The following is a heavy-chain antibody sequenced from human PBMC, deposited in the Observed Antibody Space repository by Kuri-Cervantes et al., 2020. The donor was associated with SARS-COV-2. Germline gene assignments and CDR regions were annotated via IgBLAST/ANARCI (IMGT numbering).Heavy chain of an antibody. CDR2: ISSSSSYI. CDR1: GFTFSSYS. D-gene: IGHD3-16*01. CDR3: ARDPIYDYVWGSYRDDAFDI. V-gene: IGHV3-21*01. J-gene: IGHJ3*02. Sequence: GESLKISCAACGFTFSSYSMNWVRQAPGKGLEWVSSISSSSSYIYYADSVKGRFTISRDNAKNSLYLQMNSLRAEDTAVYYCARDPIYDYVWGSYRDDAFDIWGQGTMVTVSS.